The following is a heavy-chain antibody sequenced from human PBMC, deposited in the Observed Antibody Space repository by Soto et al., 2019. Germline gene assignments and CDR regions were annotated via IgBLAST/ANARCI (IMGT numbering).Heavy chain of an antibody. CDR2: VHHSWGS. D-gene: IGHD3-10*01. CDR3: ARQGFGPLHGLVDV. CDR1: GGSISSYY. J-gene: IGHJ6*02. V-gene: IGHV4-59*08. Sequence: QVQLQESGPGLVKPSETLSLSCTVSGGSISSYYWSWFRQSPGKRMEWSGYVHHSWGSSYNPSLQNRVAISIDTSKSQFSPKVTSVTATDTAVYYCARQGFGPLHGLVDVWGQGTTVTVSS.